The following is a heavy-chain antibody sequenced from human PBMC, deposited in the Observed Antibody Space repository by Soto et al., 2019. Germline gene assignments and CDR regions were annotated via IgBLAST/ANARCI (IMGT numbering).Heavy chain of an antibody. D-gene: IGHD6-13*01. Sequence: QVQLVQSGAEVKKPGASVKVSCKASGYTFTSYGISWVRQAPGQGLEWMGWISAYNSNTNYAQKLQDRVTMTTDTSTSTAYMELRSLRSDDTAVYYCARDGHRIAAAGVGYFDYWGQGTLVTVSS. CDR2: ISAYNSNT. J-gene: IGHJ4*02. V-gene: IGHV1-18*01. CDR3: ARDGHRIAAAGVGYFDY. CDR1: GYTFTSYG.